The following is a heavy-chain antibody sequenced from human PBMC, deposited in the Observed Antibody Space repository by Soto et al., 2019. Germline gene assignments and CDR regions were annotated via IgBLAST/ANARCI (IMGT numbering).Heavy chain of an antibody. D-gene: IGHD6-19*01. CDR1: GFTFSSFS. CDR3: ARDLGWAFDC. CDR2: IGGGGRLI. J-gene: IGHJ4*02. Sequence: EVQLVESGGGLVQRGGSLRLSCAASGFTFSSFSVNWVRQAPGRGLEWISYIGGGGRLISYADSVKGRFAISRDNAQNSLYLQMDSLRDEDTAVYYCARDLGWAFDCWGQGTLVTVSS. V-gene: IGHV3-48*02.